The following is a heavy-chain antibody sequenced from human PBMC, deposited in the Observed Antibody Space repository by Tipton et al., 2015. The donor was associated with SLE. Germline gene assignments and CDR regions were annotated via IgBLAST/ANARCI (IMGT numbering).Heavy chain of an antibody. V-gene: IGHV4-4*07. CDR1: GGSISSYY. D-gene: IGHD6-13*01. CDR2: IYTSGST. Sequence: TLSLTCTVSGGSISSYYWSWIRQPAGKGLEWIGRIYTSGSTNYNPPLKSRVTISVDTSKNQFSLKLSSVTAADTAVYYCARASVKSIAALFDYWGQGTLVTVSS. J-gene: IGHJ4*02. CDR3: ARASVKSIAALFDY.